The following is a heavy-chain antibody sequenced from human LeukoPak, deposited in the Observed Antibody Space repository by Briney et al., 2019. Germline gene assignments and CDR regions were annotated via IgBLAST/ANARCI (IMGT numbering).Heavy chain of an antibody. J-gene: IGHJ4*02. Sequence: SETLSLTCTVSGGSVSSGSYYWSWIRQPPGKGLEWIGYIYYSGSTNYNPSLKSRVTISVDTSKNQFSLKLSSVTAADTAVYYCARAQWNYLDYWGQGTLVTVSS. CDR1: GGSVSSGSYY. CDR2: IYYSGST. CDR3: ARAQWNYLDY. D-gene: IGHD6-19*01. V-gene: IGHV4-61*01.